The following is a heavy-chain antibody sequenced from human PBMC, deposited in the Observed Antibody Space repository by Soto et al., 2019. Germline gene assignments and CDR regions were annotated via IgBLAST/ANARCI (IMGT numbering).Heavy chain of an antibody. D-gene: IGHD6-6*01. CDR1: GGSISSGGYY. CDR3: ARDRWYSSSDDGSDI. V-gene: IGHV4-31*03. J-gene: IGHJ3*02. CDR2: IYYSGRY. Sequence: SETLSLTCTVSGGSISSGGYYWSWLRPHPGQGLEWNGYIYYSGRYYYNPSIKSRVTISVDTSKNQFSLKLSSMTAADTAMYYCARDRWYSSSDDGSDIGGQGTMVTV.